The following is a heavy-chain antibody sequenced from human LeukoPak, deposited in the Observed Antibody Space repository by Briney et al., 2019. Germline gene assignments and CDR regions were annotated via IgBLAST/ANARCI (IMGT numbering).Heavy chain of an antibody. CDR1: GFTFRSHI. CDR3: AREGDAFDF. CDR2: MRQDGSEK. Sequence: GGSPRLSCAASGFTFRSHIISWIRQPPGKGLEWVANMRQDGSEKFYVDSVKGRFTISRDDAKNSLYLQMDSLRAEDTARYYCAREGDAFDFWGQGTMVTVSS. V-gene: IGHV3-7*01. J-gene: IGHJ3*01.